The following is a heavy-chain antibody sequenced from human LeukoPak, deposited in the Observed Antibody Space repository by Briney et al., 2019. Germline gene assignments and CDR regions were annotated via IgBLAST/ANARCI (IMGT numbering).Heavy chain of an antibody. Sequence: GGSLRLSCAASGFTFSSYWMHWVRQAPGKGLVWVSRINSDGSSTSYADSVKGRFTISRDNAKNTLYPQMNSLRAEDTAVYYCAKAAYYYYGMDVWGQGTTVTVSS. CDR3: AKAAYYYYGMDV. D-gene: IGHD6-25*01. V-gene: IGHV3-74*01. CDR1: GFTFSSYW. CDR2: INSDGSST. J-gene: IGHJ6*02.